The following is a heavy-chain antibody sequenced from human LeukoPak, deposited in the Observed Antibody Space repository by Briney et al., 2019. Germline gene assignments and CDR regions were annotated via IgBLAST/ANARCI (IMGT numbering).Heavy chain of an antibody. Sequence: ASVKVSCKASGYTFTSYGISWVRQAPGQGLEWMGWISAYNGNTNYAQKLQGRVTMTTDTSTSTAYMELRSLSSDDTAVYYCARDGDSRSWYWMNYYHRMDVLGQGAT. D-gene: IGHD6-13*01. CDR1: GYTFTSYG. V-gene: IGHV1-18*01. CDR3: ARDGDSRSWYWMNYYHRMDV. J-gene: IGHJ6*01. CDR2: ISAYNGNT.